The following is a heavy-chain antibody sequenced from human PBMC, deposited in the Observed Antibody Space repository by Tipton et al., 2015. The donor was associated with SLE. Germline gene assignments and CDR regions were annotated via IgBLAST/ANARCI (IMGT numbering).Heavy chain of an antibody. J-gene: IGHJ4*02. CDR1: RLTFSNYG. V-gene: IGHV3-30*02. Sequence: SLRLSCVASRLTFSNYGMHWVRQAPGKGLEWVAFIEYDGNNKYYTDSVKGRFTISRDNSRNTLYLQMSSLTLEDTALYHCATSDESGSYFHVDYSGQGTLVTVSS. CDR2: IEYDGNNK. D-gene: IGHD1-26*01. CDR3: ATSDESGSYFHVDY.